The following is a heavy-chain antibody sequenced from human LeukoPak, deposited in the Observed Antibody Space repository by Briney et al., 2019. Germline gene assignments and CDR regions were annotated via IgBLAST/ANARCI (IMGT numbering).Heavy chain of an antibody. V-gene: IGHV1-69*05. CDR2: ITDMFRTG. CDR1: GGIFRSYG. CDR3: AEINLVEEGGRFVNWLDP. J-gene: IGHJ5*02. D-gene: IGHD1-26*01. Sequence: ASVKVSCKASGGIFRSYGVSWVRQAPGQGLEWMGGITDMFRTGNYAQKFQGRVTITTDESTRTAYMELSSLTFEDTAVYYCAEINLVEEGGRFVNWLDPWGQGTLVTVSS.